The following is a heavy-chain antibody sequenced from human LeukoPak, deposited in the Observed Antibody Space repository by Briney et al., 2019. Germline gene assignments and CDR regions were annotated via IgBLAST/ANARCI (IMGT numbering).Heavy chain of an antibody. CDR1: GGSISSYY. CDR2: IYTSGST. CDR3: ARSLSGSYDFWSGFGASWFDP. J-gene: IGHJ5*02. D-gene: IGHD3-3*01. Sequence: SETLSLTCTVSGGSISSYYWSWIRQPAGKGLEWIGRIYTSGSTNYNPSLKSRVTISVDKSKNQFSLKLSSVTAADTAVYYCARSLSGSYDFWSGFGASWFDPWGQGTLVTVSS. V-gene: IGHV4-4*07.